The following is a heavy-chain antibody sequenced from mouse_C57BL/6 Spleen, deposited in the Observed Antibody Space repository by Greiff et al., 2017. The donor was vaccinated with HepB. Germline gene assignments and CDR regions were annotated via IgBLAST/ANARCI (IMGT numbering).Heavy chain of an antibody. Sequence: EVKVEESGGGLVQPGGSMKLSCGASGFTFSNYWMNWVRQSPEKGLEWVAQIRLKSDNYATHYAESVKGRFTISRDDSKSSVYLQMNNLRAEDTGIYYCTVGSYEYFDVWGTGTTVTVSS. CDR3: TVGSYEYFDV. D-gene: IGHD1-1*02. J-gene: IGHJ1*03. CDR1: GFTFSNYW. V-gene: IGHV6-3*01. CDR2: IRLKSDNYAT.